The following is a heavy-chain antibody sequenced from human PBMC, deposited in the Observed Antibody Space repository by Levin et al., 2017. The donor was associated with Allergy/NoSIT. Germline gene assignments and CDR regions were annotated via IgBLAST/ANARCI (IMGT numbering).Heavy chain of an antibody. V-gene: IGHV3-7*04. CDR1: GFTFSSYW. CDR3: ARGGQRLQNAFDI. CDR2: MKETGSEK. J-gene: IGHJ3*02. D-gene: IGHD6-25*01. Sequence: QPGGSLRLSCAASGFTFSSYWMTWVRQAPGKGLEWVAYMKETGSEKYYVASVKGRFTISRDNAKNSLYLQINSLRAEDTAVYYCARGGQRLQNAFDIWGQGTKVTVS.